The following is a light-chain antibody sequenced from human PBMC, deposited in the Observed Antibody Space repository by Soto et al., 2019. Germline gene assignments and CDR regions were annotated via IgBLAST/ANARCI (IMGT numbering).Light chain of an antibody. Sequence: EIVLTQSPGTLSLSPGERATLSCRASQSVSSSSLAWYQQKPGQAPSLLIYGASSRATGIPDRFSGSGSGTDFTLTISRLEPEDFAVYYCQHYGSSPTFGGGTKVEIK. CDR3: QHYGSSPT. CDR1: QSVSSSS. J-gene: IGKJ4*01. CDR2: GAS. V-gene: IGKV3-20*01.